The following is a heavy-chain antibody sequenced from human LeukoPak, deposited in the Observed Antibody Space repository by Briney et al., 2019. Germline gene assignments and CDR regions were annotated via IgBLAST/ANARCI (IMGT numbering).Heavy chain of an antibody. V-gene: IGHV1-2*02. D-gene: IGHD3-22*01. J-gene: IGHJ5*02. Sequence: ASVKVSCKASGYTFTSYDINWVRQATGQGLEWMGWINPNSGGTNYAQKFQGRVTMTRDTSISTAYMELSRLRSDDTAVYYCARDFRIYYYDSSGYYDTYNWFDPWGQGTLVTVSS. CDR2: INPNSGGT. CDR1: GYTFTSYD. CDR3: ARDFRIYYYDSSGYYDTYNWFDP.